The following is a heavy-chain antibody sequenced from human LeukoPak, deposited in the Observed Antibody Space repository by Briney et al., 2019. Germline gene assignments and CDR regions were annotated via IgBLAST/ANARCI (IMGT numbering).Heavy chain of an antibody. CDR2: IYYSGTT. Sequence: PQTLSLTCSVSGDSISSGYHYWTWVRQPPGKGLEWIGYIYYSGTTSYNPSLKSRLTMSVDTSKNQFSLRLRSVTAADTAVYYCARYNPTLGDLNWFDPWGQGTLVTVSS. CDR1: GDSISSGYHY. V-gene: IGHV4-30-4*01. CDR3: ARYNPTLGDLNWFDP. J-gene: IGHJ5*02. D-gene: IGHD1-1*01.